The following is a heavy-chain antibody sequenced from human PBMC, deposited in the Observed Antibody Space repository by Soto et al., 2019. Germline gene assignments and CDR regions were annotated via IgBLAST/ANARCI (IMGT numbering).Heavy chain of an antibody. Sequence: APGKGLEWVSYISRSSSTIYYADSVKGRFTISRDNAKNSLYLQMNSLRDEDTAVYYCARDDPSGYDFWSGYYPFFFFSDDG. D-gene: IGHD3-3*01. CDR2: ISRSSSTI. J-gene: IGHJ6*01. V-gene: IGHV3-48*02. CDR3: ARDDPSGYDFWSGYYPFFFFSDDG.